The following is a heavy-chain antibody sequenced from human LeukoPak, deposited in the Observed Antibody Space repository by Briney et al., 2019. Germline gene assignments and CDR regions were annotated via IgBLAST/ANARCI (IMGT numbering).Heavy chain of an antibody. CDR1: GGSISSTSSYY. CDR3: ARGDSGWTPSGY. CDR2: IYSSGNT. Sequence: SETLSLTCTVSGGSISSTSSYYWGWIRQPPGKGLEWIGCIYSSGNTYYKPSLKSRVTISVDKSKNQFSLKLSSVTAADTAVYYCARGDSGWTPSGYRGQGTLVTV. D-gene: IGHD6-19*01. J-gene: IGHJ4*02. V-gene: IGHV4-39*01.